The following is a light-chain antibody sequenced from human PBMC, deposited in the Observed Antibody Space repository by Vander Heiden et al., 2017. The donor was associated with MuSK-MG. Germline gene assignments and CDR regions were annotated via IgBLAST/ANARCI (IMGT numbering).Light chain of an antibody. CDR2: GKN. Sequence: SSELTQDPAVSVALGQTVRITCQGDRLRIYYASWYQQKPGQAPVLVIYGKNNRPSGIPDRFSGSSSGNTASLTITGAQAEDEADYYCNSRDSSGNHVVFGGGTKLTVL. J-gene: IGLJ2*01. CDR3: NSRDSSGNHVV. CDR1: RLRIYY. V-gene: IGLV3-19*01.